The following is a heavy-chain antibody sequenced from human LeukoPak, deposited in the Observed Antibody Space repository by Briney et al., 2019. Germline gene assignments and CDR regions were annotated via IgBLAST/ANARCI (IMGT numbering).Heavy chain of an antibody. V-gene: IGHV4-59*01. J-gene: IGHJ6*03. CDR3: ASLRVGSSFGYQYYIDV. D-gene: IGHD6-13*01. CDR1: DDSISSYY. CDR2: IYSSRIT. Sequence: PSETLSLTCKVSDDSISSYYWSWIRQPPGKGLEWIGYIYSSRITNYNPSLKSRVTISVDTSKNQFSLKLSSVTAADTAVYYCASLRVGSSFGYQYYIDVWGKGTTVTVSS.